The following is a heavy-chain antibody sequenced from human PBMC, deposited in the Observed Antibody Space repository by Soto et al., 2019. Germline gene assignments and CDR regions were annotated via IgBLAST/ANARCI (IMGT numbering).Heavy chain of an antibody. Sequence: ASVKVSCKASGDTFSTYGITWVRQAPGQGLDWMGWINPIKGDTNSAAIFQDRVTMTTDTSTRTAYMELRSLKSDDTAVYYCARVKVPAAILGAFDLWGQGTLVTVSS. D-gene: IGHD2-2*02. CDR3: ARVKVPAAILGAFDL. V-gene: IGHV1-18*01. CDR2: INPIKGDT. CDR1: GDTFSTYG. J-gene: IGHJ3*01.